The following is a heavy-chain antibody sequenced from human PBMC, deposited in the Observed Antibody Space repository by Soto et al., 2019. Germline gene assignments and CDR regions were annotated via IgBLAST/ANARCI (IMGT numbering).Heavy chain of an antibody. V-gene: IGHV3-21*01. D-gene: IGHD1-1*01. CDR2: ISSSSSYI. J-gene: IGHJ4*02. Sequence: GGSLRLSCAASGFTFSSYSMNWVRQAPGKGLEWVSSISSSSSYIYYADSVKGRFTISRDNAKNSLYLQMNSLRAEDTAVYYCAKTNWNDGEAFDYWGQGTLVTVSS. CDR1: GFTFSSYS. CDR3: AKTNWNDGEAFDY.